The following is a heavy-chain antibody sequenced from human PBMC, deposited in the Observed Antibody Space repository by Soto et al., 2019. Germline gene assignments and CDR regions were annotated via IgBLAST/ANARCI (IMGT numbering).Heavy chain of an antibody. D-gene: IGHD4-4*01. V-gene: IGHV3-7*01. CDR2: IKQDGSEK. CDR1: GLTFKNHW. J-gene: IGHJ6*02. CDR3: ASPLGYSPFYYYGMDV. Sequence: PGGSLRLSCTVSGLTFKNHWMNWVRQAPGKGLEWVANIKQDGSEKYYVDSVKGRFTISRDNAKNSLYLQMNSLRAEDTAVYYCASPLGYSPFYYYGMDVWGQGTTVTVSS.